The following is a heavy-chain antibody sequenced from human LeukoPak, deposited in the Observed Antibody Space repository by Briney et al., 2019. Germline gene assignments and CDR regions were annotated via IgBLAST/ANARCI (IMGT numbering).Heavy chain of an antibody. Sequence: GASLRLSCAASGFIFRDYAMSWVRQAPGKGLEWVSAITGSGDTTYYADSVKGRFTISRDNSKNTLYVEMNTLRAEDTAVYYCAKWGDYDILTGYYVSDFWGQGTLVTVSS. D-gene: IGHD3-9*01. CDR1: GFIFRDYA. CDR2: ITGSGDTT. CDR3: AKWGDYDILTGYYVSDF. J-gene: IGHJ4*02. V-gene: IGHV3-23*01.